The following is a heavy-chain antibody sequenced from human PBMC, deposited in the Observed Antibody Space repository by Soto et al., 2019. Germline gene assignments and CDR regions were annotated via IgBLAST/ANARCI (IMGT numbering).Heavy chain of an antibody. CDR3: TRYGYYDILTGYHNWFDP. CDR1: GGSISSYY. Sequence: SETLSLTCTVSGGSISSYYWSLIRQPAGKGLECIWRIYTSGSTNYNPSLKSRVTMSVDTSKNQFSLKLSSVTAADTAVYYCTRYGYYDILTGYHNWFDPWGQGTLVTVSS. D-gene: IGHD3-9*01. J-gene: IGHJ5*02. V-gene: IGHV4-4*07. CDR2: IYTSGST.